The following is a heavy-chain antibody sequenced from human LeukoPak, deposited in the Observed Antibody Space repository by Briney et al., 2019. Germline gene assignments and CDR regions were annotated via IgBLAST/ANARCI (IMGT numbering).Heavy chain of an antibody. Sequence: ASVKVSCMASLYTFTSYVISGVRPAPGQGVEWVGWISAYNGNTNYADKLQVRITMATDTFTSRAYRELRSLRSVNAAVDYCAGVDDSSGFSAYWGQGTLVTVSS. CDR1: LYTFTSYV. CDR3: AGVDDSSGFSAY. D-gene: IGHD3-22*01. CDR2: ISAYNGNT. J-gene: IGHJ4*02. V-gene: IGHV1-18*01.